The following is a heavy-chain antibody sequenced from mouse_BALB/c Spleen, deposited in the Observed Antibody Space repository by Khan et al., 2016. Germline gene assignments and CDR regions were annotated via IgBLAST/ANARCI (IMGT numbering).Heavy chain of an antibody. CDR2: ISPGDGDT. V-gene: IGHV1-80*01. CDR3: ARSMIKDYYAMDY. J-gene: IGHJ4*01. D-gene: IGHD2-4*01. Sequence: QVQLQQSGAELVRPGSSVKISCKASGYTFSRYWMNWVKQRPGQGLEWIGQISPGDGDTNYNGKLKGKVTLTADKSSSTAYMQLNSLTSEDSAVYFCARSMIKDYYAMDYWGQGTSVTVSS. CDR1: GYTFSRYW.